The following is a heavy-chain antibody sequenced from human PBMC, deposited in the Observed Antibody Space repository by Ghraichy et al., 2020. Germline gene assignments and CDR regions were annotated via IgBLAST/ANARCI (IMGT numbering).Heavy chain of an antibody. CDR3: ARERQGNYYYYYGMDV. CDR1: GFTFSDHY. D-gene: IGHD3-10*01. Sequence: GGSLRLSCAASGFTFSDHYINWVRQAPGKGLEWVGRTRNKANSYTTEYAASVKGRFTISRDDSKNSQYLQINSLRTEDTAVYYCARERQGNYYYYYGMDVWGQGTTVTVSS. J-gene: IGHJ6*02. V-gene: IGHV3-72*01. CDR2: TRNKANSYTT.